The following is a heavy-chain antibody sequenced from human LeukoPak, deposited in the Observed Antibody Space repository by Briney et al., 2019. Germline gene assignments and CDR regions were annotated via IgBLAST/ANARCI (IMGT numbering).Heavy chain of an antibody. J-gene: IGHJ4*02. CDR1: GFTVSSNY. CDR2: IYSSGGT. V-gene: IGHV3-53*01. CDR3: AGNYDFWSDYPSY. Sequence: GGSLRLSCAASGFTVSSNYITWVRQAPGKGLEWVSVIYSSGGTYYADSVKGRFTISRDNSKNTVFLQMNSLRVEDTAVYSCAGNYDFWSDYPSYWGQGTLVTVSS. D-gene: IGHD3-3*01.